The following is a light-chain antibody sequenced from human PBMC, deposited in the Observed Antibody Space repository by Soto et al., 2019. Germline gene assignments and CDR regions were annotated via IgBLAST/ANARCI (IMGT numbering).Light chain of an antibody. CDR3: ETWYSNTHKV. CDR2: LDRSGSY. CDR1: SGHSTYI. J-gene: IGLJ3*02. V-gene: IGLV4-60*02. Sequence: QSVLTQSSSASASLGSSVKLTCILSSGHSTYIIAWHQQQPGKAPRFLMTLDRSGSYNRRSGVPDRFSGSSSGADRYLTFSHRQFDDEGDYYCETWYSNTHKVFGGGTKLTVL.